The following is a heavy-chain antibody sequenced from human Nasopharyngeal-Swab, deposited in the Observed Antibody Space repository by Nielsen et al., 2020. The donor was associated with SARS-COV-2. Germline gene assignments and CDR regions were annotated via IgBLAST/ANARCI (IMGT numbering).Heavy chain of an antibody. Sequence: GGSLRLSCAASGFTFSSYWMSWVRQAPGKGLEWVANIKQDGSEKYYVDSVKGRFTISRHNSKNTLYLQMNSLRAEDTAVYYCARGRGYDSSGSDYWGQGTLVTVSS. J-gene: IGHJ4*02. V-gene: IGHV3-7*03. CDR3: ARGRGYDSSGSDY. D-gene: IGHD3-22*01. CDR2: IKQDGSEK. CDR1: GFTFSSYW.